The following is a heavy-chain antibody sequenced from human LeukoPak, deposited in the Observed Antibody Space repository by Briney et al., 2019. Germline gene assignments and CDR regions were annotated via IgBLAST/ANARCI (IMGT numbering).Heavy chain of an antibody. CDR1: GASISSDSYY. J-gene: IGHJ4*02. D-gene: IGHD6-6*01. V-gene: IGHV4-61*02. CDR3: ASSRYSSSHFDY. Sequence: PSQTLSLTCSVSGASISSDSYYWNWIRQPVGKGLEWIGRIYTSGSTNYNPSLKSRVTISVDTSKNQFSLKLNSVTAADTAVYYCASSRYSSSHFDYWGQGTLVTVSS. CDR2: IYTSGST.